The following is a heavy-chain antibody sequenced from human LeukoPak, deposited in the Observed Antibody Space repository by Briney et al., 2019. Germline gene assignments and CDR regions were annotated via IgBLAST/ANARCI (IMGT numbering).Heavy chain of an antibody. D-gene: IGHD6-13*01. J-gene: IGHJ4*02. CDR2: IYYSGST. V-gene: IGHV4-39*01. CDR1: GGSISSSSYY. Sequence: PSETLSLTCAVSGGSISSSSYYWGWIRQPPGKGLEWIGSIYYSGSTYYNPSLKSRVTISVDTSKNQFSLKLSSVTAADTAVYYCARLAAAELYYFDYWGQGTPVTVSS. CDR3: ARLAAAELYYFDY.